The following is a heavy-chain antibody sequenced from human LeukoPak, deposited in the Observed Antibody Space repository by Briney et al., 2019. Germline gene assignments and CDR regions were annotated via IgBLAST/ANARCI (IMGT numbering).Heavy chain of an antibody. V-gene: IGHV4-59*08. CDR3: ARRDGDI. CDR2: MYNSGTT. CDR1: GGSISSYH. D-gene: IGHD5-24*01. J-gene: IGHJ3*02. Sequence: SETLSLTCTVSGGSISSYHWTWIRQRPEKGLEWIGYMYNSGTTNYNPSLKSRVSISVDTSKNEASLKLNSVTAADTAVYYCARRDGDIWGQGTMVTVSS.